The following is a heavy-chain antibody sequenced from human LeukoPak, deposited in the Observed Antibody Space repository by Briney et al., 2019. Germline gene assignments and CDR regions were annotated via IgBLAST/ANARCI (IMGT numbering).Heavy chain of an antibody. V-gene: IGHV7-4-1*02. Sequence: GASVKVSCKASGYSFTKYAINWMRQAPGQGLEWMGWIHTKSGNPTYAQAFTRRFVFSLDTSVSTSYLQISDLMAEDTAVYYCARDDERGLPQFHYWGQGSLVTVSS. CDR2: IHTKSGNP. CDR3: ARDDERGLPQFHY. J-gene: IGHJ4*02. CDR1: GYSFTKYA. D-gene: IGHD1-26*01.